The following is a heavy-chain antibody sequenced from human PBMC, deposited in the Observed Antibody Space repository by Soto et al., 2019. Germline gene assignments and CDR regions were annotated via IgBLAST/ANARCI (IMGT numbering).Heavy chain of an antibody. CDR3: AKYRRTSAEGYSHDY. CDR1: GDSITGYY. D-gene: IGHD2-15*01. Sequence: QVQLQESGPGLVKPSETLSLTCAVSGDSITGYYWTWIRQPPGKGLEWIGFIYYSGSTTFNPSLNSRVTMSVDTTKNLSSVTLRSVTAADKAVYFCAKYRRTSAEGYSHDYWGPGALVTVSS. V-gene: IGHV4-59*01. CDR2: IYYSGST. J-gene: IGHJ4*02.